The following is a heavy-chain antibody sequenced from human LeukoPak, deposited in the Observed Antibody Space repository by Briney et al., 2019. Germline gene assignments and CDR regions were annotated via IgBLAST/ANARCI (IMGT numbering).Heavy chain of an antibody. J-gene: IGHJ6*03. CDR1: GGSISSYY. D-gene: IGHD4-11*01. Sequence: SETLSLTCTVSGGSISSYYWSWVRQPPGKGLEWIGYVHHTGTTKFNPSLNGRVSISRDTSKNFFSLRLRSVTAADTAVYFCARGRVSSSTWYSTYYYFFYMDFWGKGTTVTVSS. CDR2: VHHTGTT. V-gene: IGHV4-59*01. CDR3: ARGRVSSSTWYSTYYYFFYMDF.